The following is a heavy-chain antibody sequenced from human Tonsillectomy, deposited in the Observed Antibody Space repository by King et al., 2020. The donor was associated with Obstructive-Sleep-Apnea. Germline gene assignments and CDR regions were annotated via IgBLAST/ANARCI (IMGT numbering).Heavy chain of an antibody. CDR1: GDNVSSNNAA. Sequence: VQLQESGPGLVKPSQTLSLTCAISGDNVSSNNAAWNWIRQSPSRGLEWLGRTYYRSKWYNDYAVSVKGRITINADTSKNQLSLQLKSVTPEDTAVYYCARGGVTTVFLYFDSWGQGTLVTVSS. J-gene: IGHJ4*02. V-gene: IGHV6-1*01. CDR3: ARGGVTTVFLYFDS. CDR2: TYYRSKWYN. D-gene: IGHD4-17*01.